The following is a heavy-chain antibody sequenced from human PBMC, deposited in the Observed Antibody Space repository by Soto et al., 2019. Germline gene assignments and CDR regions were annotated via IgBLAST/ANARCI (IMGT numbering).Heavy chain of an antibody. J-gene: IGHJ6*02. CDR2: IYPGDSDT. CDR1: GYSFTSYW. Sequence: RGESLKISCKGSGYSFTSYWIGWVRQMPGKGLEWMGIIYPGDSDTRYSPSFQGQVTISADKSISTAYLQWSSLKAPDTAMYYCARLTRSIYYYYGMDVWGQGTTVTVSS. CDR3: ARLTRSIYYYYGMDV. D-gene: IGHD2-21*02. V-gene: IGHV5-51*01.